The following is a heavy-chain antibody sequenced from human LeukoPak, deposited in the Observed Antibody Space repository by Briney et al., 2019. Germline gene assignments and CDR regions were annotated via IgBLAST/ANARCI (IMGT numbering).Heavy chain of an antibody. Sequence: PGGSLRLSCAASGFTFSDHYMDWVRQAPGKGLEWVGFIRRKADGGATAYAASVKGRFTISRDDSKSIAYLQMNSLKTEDTAVYYCTRGGLGATFFWGQGTLVTVSS. J-gene: IGHJ4*02. CDR2: IRRKADGGAT. D-gene: IGHD1-26*01. V-gene: IGHV3-49*04. CDR1: GFTFSDHY. CDR3: TRGGLGATFF.